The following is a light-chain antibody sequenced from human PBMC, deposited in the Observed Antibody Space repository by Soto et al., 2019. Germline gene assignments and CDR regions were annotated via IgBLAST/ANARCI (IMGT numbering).Light chain of an antibody. Sequence: QSALPQPRSVSGSPGQSVTISCTGTRSDVGGYNSVSWYQQHPGKAPRLMIYDVSKRPSGVPDRFSGSKSGNTASLTISGLQAEDEADYYCCAYAGSYTEVFGTGTKLTVL. CDR2: DVS. V-gene: IGLV2-11*01. J-gene: IGLJ1*01. CDR1: RSDVGGYNS. CDR3: CAYAGSYTEV.